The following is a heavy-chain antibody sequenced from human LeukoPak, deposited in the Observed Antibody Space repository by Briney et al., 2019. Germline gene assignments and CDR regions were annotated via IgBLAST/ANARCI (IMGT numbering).Heavy chain of an antibody. V-gene: IGHV4-59*08. D-gene: IGHD6-6*01. Sequence: SETLSLTCTVSGGSISNYYWSWIRQPPGKGLEWIGYIYYSGSTNYNPSLKSRVTISVDTSKNQFSLKLSSVTAADTAVYYCARSIRRRIAARNWGQGTLVTVSS. CDR2: IYYSGST. CDR1: GGSISNYY. J-gene: IGHJ4*02. CDR3: ARSIRRRIAARN.